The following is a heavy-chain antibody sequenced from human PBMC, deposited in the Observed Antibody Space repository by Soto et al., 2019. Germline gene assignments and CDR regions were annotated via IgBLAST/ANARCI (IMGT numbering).Heavy chain of an antibody. V-gene: IGHV1-69*01. J-gene: IGHJ5*02. CDR1: GGTFSSYA. D-gene: IGHD2-2*01. CDR3: ARDREYCSSTSCHNWFDP. CDR2: IIPIFGTA. Sequence: QVQLVQSGAEVKKPGSSVKVSCKASGGTFSSYAISWVRQAPGQGLEWMGGIIPIFGTANYAQKFQGRVTITADESKSTAYMELSSLRSEDTAVYYCARDREYCSSTSCHNWFDPWGQGTLVTVSS.